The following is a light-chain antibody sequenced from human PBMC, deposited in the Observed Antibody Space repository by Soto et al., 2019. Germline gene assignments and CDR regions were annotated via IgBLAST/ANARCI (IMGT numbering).Light chain of an antibody. J-gene: IGKJ4*01. CDR2: ATS. CDR1: QSVSSRY. CDR3: QQSGSSPLT. Sequence: VFNQAHSTLSLSSGGTGALPWRASQSVSSRYLAWYQQKSGQAPRLLIYATSSRATDIPDRFIGYGSGTDFTLTISRLEPEDFAVYFCQQSGSSPLTFGGGTKVDIK. V-gene: IGKV3-20*01.